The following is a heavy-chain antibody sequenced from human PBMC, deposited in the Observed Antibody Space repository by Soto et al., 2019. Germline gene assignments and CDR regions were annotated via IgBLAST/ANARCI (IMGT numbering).Heavy chain of an antibody. CDR2: ISYDGSNR. CDR1: GFTFTRNA. Sequence: QVQLVESGGGGVQPGRSLRLSCAASGFTFTRNAMHWVRQAPGKGLEWVAIISYDGSNRYYADSVKGRFTISRDNSKNTLYLQMNSLRAEDTAVYYCARERYSDIFFDFWGQGTLVIVSS. CDR3: ARERYSDIFFDF. J-gene: IGHJ4*02. V-gene: IGHV3-30-3*01. D-gene: IGHD5-12*01.